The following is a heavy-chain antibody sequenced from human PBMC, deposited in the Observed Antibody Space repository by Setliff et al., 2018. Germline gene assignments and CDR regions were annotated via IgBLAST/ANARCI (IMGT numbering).Heavy chain of an antibody. CDR3: ARHWDFCGGSCPHNSIDY. J-gene: IGHJ4*02. CDR1: GVSISANHY. D-gene: IGHD2-15*01. CDR2: ISYGGNT. V-gene: IGHV4-39*01. Sequence: SETLSLTCTVSGVSISANHYWGWIRQPPGKGLEWIGSISYGGNTYYNPSLNSRVAISADTSKNQFSVRLNSVTAADTAVYYCARHWDFCGGSCPHNSIDYWGRGALVTVSS.